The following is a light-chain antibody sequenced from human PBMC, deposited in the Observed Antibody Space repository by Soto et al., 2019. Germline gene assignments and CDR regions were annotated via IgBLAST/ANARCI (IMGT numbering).Light chain of an antibody. V-gene: IGKV1-5*03. CDR2: KAS. Sequence: ILMTQSPSTLSASVGDRVTFTCRASQTISTWLAWYQQKPGEAPKLLIYKASTLEVGVPSRFSASGSGTEFTLTINTLQPADFATYYCQQYNSYPWTFGQGTRV. CDR1: QTISTW. CDR3: QQYNSYPWT. J-gene: IGKJ1*01.